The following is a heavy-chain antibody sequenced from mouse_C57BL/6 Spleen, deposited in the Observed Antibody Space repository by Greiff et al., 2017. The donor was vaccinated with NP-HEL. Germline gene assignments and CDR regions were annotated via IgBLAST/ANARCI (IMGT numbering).Heavy chain of an antibody. J-gene: IGHJ2*01. CDR2: INPNNGGT. CDR3: AYDYDKSSGFDY. CDR1: GYTFTDYY. Sequence: VVEPGASVKISCKASGYTFTDYYMNWVKQSHGKSLEWIGDINPNNGGTSYNQKFKGKATLTVDKSSSTAYMELRSLTSEDSAVYYCAYDYDKSSGFDYWGQGTTLTVSS. D-gene: IGHD2-4*01. V-gene: IGHV1-26*01.